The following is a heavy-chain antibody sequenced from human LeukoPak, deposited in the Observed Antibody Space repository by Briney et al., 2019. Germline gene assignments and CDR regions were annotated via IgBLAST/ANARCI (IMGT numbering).Heavy chain of an antibody. D-gene: IGHD6-13*01. CDR1: GGSVSGTSFY. CDR2: IYYSGST. Sequence: PSETLSLTCTVSGGSVSGTSFYLSWIRQPPGKGLEWLGYIYYSGSTTYSPSLKSRVTISVDTSKNQFSLKLSSVTAADTAVYFCARYSTSWYTFDYWGQGTLVTVSS. CDR3: ARYSTSWYTFDY. J-gene: IGHJ4*02. V-gene: IGHV4-61*01.